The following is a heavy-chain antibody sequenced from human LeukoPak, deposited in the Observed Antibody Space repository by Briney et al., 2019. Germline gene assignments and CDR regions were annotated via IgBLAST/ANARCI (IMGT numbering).Heavy chain of an antibody. D-gene: IGHD3-9*01. J-gene: IGHJ3*02. CDR1: GFTFSSYW. CDR2: INSDGSST. V-gene: IGHV3-74*01. CDR3: ARNVLGYSGNAFDI. Sequence: GGSLRLSCAASGFTFSSYWMHWVRQAPGKGLVWVSRINSDGSSTSYADSVKGRFTISRDNAKNSLYLQMNSLRAEDTAVYYCARNVLGYSGNAFDIWGQGTMLTVSS.